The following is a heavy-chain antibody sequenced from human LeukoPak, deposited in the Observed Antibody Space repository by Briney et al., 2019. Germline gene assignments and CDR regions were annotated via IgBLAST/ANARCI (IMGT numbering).Heavy chain of an antibody. J-gene: IGHJ4*02. D-gene: IGHD3-22*01. V-gene: IGHV5-51*01. Sequence: KAGGSLRLSCKGSGYTFPNYWIGWVRQMPGKGLEWMGIIYPGDSNTRYSPSFQGQVTISADKSISTAYLQWSSLKASDTAMYCCARFAYGSDYFPGHYWGQGTLVTVSS. CDR2: IYPGDSNT. CDR1: GYTFPNYW. CDR3: ARFAYGSDYFPGHY.